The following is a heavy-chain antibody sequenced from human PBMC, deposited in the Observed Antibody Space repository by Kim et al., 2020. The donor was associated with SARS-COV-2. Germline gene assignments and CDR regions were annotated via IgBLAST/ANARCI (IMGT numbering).Heavy chain of an antibody. CDR1: GFSFGDYA. J-gene: IGHJ4*02. D-gene: IGHD3-22*01. Sequence: GGSLRLSCTASGFSFGDYAMNWFRQAPGKGLEWVGFITSKAYGGTTEYAASVKGRFTISRDDSKSFAYLQMNSLKTEDTAVYYCTSLYDSSGRHFDYWGQGTLVTVSS. CDR2: ITSKAYGGTT. CDR3: TSLYDSSGRHFDY. V-gene: IGHV3-49*03.